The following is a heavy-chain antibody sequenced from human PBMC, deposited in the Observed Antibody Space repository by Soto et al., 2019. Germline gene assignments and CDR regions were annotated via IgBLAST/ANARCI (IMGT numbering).Heavy chain of an antibody. J-gene: IGHJ6*02. Sequence: EVQLLESGGDLVQPGGSLRLSCAASGFTFSTSDMRWVRRAPGKGLEWCSSLRSSDDSTYYADSVKGRFTTSRDNSKKTLYLQMNSLRAEDSAVYYCERLKSTSSYHVMDVWGQGTTVTVSS. D-gene: IGHD2-2*01. CDR3: ERLKSTSSYHVMDV. CDR2: LRSSDDST. CDR1: GFTFSTSD. V-gene: IGHV3-23*01.